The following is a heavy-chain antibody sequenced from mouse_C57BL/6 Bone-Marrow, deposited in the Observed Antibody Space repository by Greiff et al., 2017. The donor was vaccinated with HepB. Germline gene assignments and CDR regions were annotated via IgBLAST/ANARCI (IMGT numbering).Heavy chain of an antibody. J-gene: IGHJ3*01. CDR3: ARHDYYGSTFAY. CDR1: GFSLTSYG. Sequence: VKLMESGPGLVAPSQSLSITCTVSGFSLTSYGVHWVRQPPGKGLEWLVVIWSDGSTTYNSALKSRLSISKDNSKSQVFLKMNSLQTDDTAMYYCARHDYYGSTFAYWGQGTLVTVSA. D-gene: IGHD1-1*01. V-gene: IGHV2-6-1*01. CDR2: IWSDGST.